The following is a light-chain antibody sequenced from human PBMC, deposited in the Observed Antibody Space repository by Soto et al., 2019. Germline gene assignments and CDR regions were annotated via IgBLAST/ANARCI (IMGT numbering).Light chain of an antibody. J-gene: IGKJ1*01. CDR2: VAS. CDR3: QQANSFPWT. V-gene: IGKV1-12*01. Sequence: DIQMTQSPSSVSASVGDRVTITCRASQGISGWLAWYQHKPGKAPKLLIYVASSLPSGVPSRFSGSGSGTEFPLTISSLQTEDFATYYCQQANSFPWTFGQGTKVEIK. CDR1: QGISGW.